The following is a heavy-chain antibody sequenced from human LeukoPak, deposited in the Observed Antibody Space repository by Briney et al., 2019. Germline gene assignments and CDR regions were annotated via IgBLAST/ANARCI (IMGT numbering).Heavy chain of an antibody. V-gene: IGHV3-30*02. CDR1: GFTFRRFG. Sequence: GGSLRLSCVASGFTFRRFGMHWVRQAPGKGLDWVTFIRTDGSNKYYADSVKGRFTISRDNSKNTLYLQMNSLRAEDTAVYYCARTGGYDSSGYYPDAFDIWGQGTMVTVSS. CDR2: IRTDGSNK. CDR3: ARTGGYDSSGYYPDAFDI. D-gene: IGHD3-22*01. J-gene: IGHJ3*02.